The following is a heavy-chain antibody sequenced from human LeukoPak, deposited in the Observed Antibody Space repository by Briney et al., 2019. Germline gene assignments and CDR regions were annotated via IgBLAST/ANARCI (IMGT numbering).Heavy chain of an antibody. Sequence: GGSLRLSCAASGFTVSSNYMSWVRQAPGKGLEWVSVIYSGGSTYYADSVKGRFTISRDNSKNTLYLQMNSLRAEDTAVYYCAREVDYDYVWGSYRYTPRYYYYYGMDVWGQGTTVTVSS. CDR3: AREVDYDYVWGSYRYTPRYYYYYGMDV. J-gene: IGHJ6*02. CDR2: IYSGGST. V-gene: IGHV3-66*01. CDR1: GFTVSSNY. D-gene: IGHD3-16*02.